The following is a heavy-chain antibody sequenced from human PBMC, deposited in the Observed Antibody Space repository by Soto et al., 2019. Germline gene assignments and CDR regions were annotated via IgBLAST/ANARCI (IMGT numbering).Heavy chain of an antibody. V-gene: IGHV3-53*01. D-gene: IGHD6-13*01. CDR1: GFTVSSNY. CDR3: ATSPSSSPDGGEMDYYYYYGMDV. Sequence: QPGGSLRLCCAASGFTVSSNYMSGVRQAPGKGLEWVSVIYSGGSTYYADSVKGRFTISRDNSKNTLYLQMNSLRAEDTAVYYCATSPSSSPDGGEMDYYYYYGMDVWGQGTTVTVSS. J-gene: IGHJ6*02. CDR2: IYSGGST.